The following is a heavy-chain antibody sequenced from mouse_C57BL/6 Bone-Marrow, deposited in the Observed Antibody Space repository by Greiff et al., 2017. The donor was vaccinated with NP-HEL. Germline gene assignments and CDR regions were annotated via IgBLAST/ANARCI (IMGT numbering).Heavy chain of an antibody. Sequence: QVQLQQPGAELVMPGASVKLSCKASGYTFTSYWMHWVKQRPGQGLEWIGEIDPSDSYTNYNQKFKGKSTLTVDKSSSTAYMQLSSLTSEDSAVYYCARAGYCYGSSPWFAYWGQGTLVTVSA. CDR1: GYTFTSYW. V-gene: IGHV1-69*01. D-gene: IGHD1-1*01. CDR2: IDPSDSYT. CDR3: ARAGYCYGSSPWFAY. J-gene: IGHJ3*01.